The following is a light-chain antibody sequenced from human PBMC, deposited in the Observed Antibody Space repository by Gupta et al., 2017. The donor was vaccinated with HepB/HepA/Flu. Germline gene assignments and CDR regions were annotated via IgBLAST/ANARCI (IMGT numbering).Light chain of an antibody. V-gene: IGKV3-20*01. CDR3: QQYGSWT. CDR2: GAS. CDR1: QSVASRY. J-gene: IGKJ1*01. Sequence: LTQSPGTLSLSPGERATLSCRASQSVASRYLAWYQQKPGQAPRLLIYGASSRATGIPDRFSGSGSETDFTLPVSRLEPEDFAVYYCQQYGSWTFGQGTKVEI.